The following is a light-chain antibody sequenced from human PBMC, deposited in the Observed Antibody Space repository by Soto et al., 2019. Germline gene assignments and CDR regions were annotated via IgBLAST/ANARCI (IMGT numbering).Light chain of an antibody. CDR1: SSDVGSYNL. CDR3: CSYSGSSIWV. J-gene: IGLJ3*02. Sequence: QSALTQPASVSGSPGQSITISCTGTSSDVGSYNLVSWYQQHPGKAPKLMIYEASKRPSGDSNRFSGSKSGNTASLTISGLQAEDDADYYCCSYSGSSIWVFGGGTKLTVL. CDR2: EAS. V-gene: IGLV2-23*01.